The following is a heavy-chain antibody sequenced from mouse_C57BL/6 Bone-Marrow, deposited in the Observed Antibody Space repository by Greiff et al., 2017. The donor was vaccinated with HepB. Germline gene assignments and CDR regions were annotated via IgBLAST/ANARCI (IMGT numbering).Heavy chain of an antibody. D-gene: IGHD1-1*01. CDR2: IDPETGGT. V-gene: IGHV1-15*01. CDR1: GYTFTDYE. Sequence: VQLRESGAELVRPGASVTLSCKASGYTFTDYEMHWVKQTPVHGLEWIGAIDPETGGTAYNQKFKGKAILTADKSSSTAYMELRSLTSEDSAVYYCSYYYGSSPFAYWGQGTLVTVSA. CDR3: SYYYGSSPFAY. J-gene: IGHJ3*01.